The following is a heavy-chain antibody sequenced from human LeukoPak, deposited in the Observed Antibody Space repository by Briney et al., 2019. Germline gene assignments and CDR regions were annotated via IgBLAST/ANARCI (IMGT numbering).Heavy chain of an antibody. V-gene: IGHV3-7*01. CDR2: IKQDGSEK. CDR1: GFTFSSYW. CDR3: ARDSFLLSRVAFGYHDSRGYYPLDY. J-gene: IGHJ4*02. D-gene: IGHD3-22*01. Sequence: GGSLRLSCAASGFTFSSYWMSWVRQAPGKGLEWVANIKQDGSEKYYVDSVKGRFTISRDNAKNSLYLQMNSLRAEDTAVYYCARDSFLLSRVAFGYHDSRGYYPLDYWGQGTLVTVSS.